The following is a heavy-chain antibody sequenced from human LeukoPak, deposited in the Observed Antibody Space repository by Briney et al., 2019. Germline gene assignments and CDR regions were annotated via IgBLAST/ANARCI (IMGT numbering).Heavy chain of an antibody. V-gene: IGHV4-34*01. CDR2: INHSGST. D-gene: IGHD3-10*01. CDR3: ALTLHVLLWFGYNY. J-gene: IGHJ4*02. CDR1: GGSFSGYY. Sequence: KPSETLSLTCAVYGGSFSGYYWSWIRQPPGKGLEWIGEINHSGSTNYNPSLKSRVTISVDTSKNQFSLKLSSVTAADTAVYYCALTLHVLLWFGYNYWGQGTLVTVSS.